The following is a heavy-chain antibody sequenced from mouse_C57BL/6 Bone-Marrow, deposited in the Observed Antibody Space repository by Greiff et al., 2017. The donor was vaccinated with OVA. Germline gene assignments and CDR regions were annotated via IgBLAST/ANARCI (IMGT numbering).Heavy chain of an antibody. J-gene: IGHJ2*01. CDR2: ISSGSSTI. Sequence: EVQLVESGGGLVKPGGSLKLSCAASGFTFSDYGMHWVRQAPEKGLEWVAYISSGSSTIYYADTVKGRFTISRDNAKNTLFLQMTSLRSEDTDMYDCARVYDDSRGYWGQGTTLTVSS. CDR1: GFTFSDYG. D-gene: IGHD2-3*01. V-gene: IGHV5-17*01. CDR3: ARVYDDSRGY.